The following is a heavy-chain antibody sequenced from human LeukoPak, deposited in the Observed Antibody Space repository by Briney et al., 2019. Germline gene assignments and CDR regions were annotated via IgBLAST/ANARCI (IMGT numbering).Heavy chain of an antibody. V-gene: IGHV1-69*04. J-gene: IGHJ4*02. D-gene: IGHD4-17*01. Sequence: SVKVSCKASGGTFSSYTISWVRQAPGQGLEWMGRIIPILGIANYTQKFQGRVTITADKSTSTAYMELSSLRSEDTAVYYCARDPANGDYDDYWGQGTLVTVSS. CDR1: GGTFSSYT. CDR2: IIPILGIA. CDR3: ARDPANGDYDDY.